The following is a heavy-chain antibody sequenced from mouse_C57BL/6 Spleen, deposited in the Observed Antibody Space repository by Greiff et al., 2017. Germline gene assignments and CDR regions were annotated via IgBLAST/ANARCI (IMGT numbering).Heavy chain of an antibody. V-gene: IGHV1-74*01. D-gene: IGHD1-1*01. Sequence: QVQLMQSGAELVKPGASVKVSCKASGYTFPSYWMPWVKQRPGKGFEWIGRIHTYDSDNNYNQKFKGKATLTVDKSSSTTYMQLNSITSENSAVSYYSRRSITERGYFDFWGKGTTLTVSS. CDR1: GYTFPSYW. CDR2: IHTYDSDN. CDR3: SRRSITERGYFDF. J-gene: IGHJ2*01.